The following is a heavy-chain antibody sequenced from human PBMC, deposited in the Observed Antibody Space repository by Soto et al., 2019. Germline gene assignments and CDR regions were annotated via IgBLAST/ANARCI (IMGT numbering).Heavy chain of an antibody. CDR1: GGSISSGGYS. J-gene: IGHJ4*02. Sequence: SETLSLTCAVSGGSISSGGYSWSWIRQPPGKGLEWIGYIYHSGSTYYNPSLKSRVTISVDRSKNQSSLKLRSVTAADTAVYYGARRWGSDRLLDYWGQGTLVTVSS. V-gene: IGHV4-30-2*01. D-gene: IGHD7-27*01. CDR3: ARRWGSDRLLDY. CDR2: IYHSGST.